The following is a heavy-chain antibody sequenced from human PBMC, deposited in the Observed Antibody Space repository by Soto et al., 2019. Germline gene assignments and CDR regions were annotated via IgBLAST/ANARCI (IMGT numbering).Heavy chain of an antibody. CDR2: IDPSDSYT. V-gene: IGHV5-10-1*01. D-gene: IGHD1-20*01. J-gene: IGHJ5*02. CDR1: GYSFTVYW. CDR3: ARHNPTRLSLDVNRVNWLDP. Sequence: GESLKISCTDSGYSFTVYWITWVRQMPGKGLDCMGQIDPSDSYTDYSPSFQGHVTISADKSIRTAYLQWSSLKASDTAVYYCARHNPTRLSLDVNRVNWLDPWGQGTLVTVSS.